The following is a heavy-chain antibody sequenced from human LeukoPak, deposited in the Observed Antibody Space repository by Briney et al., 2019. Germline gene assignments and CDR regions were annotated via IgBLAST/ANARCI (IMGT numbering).Heavy chain of an antibody. V-gene: IGHV4-39*07. Sequence: SETLSLTRTVSGGSISSSSYYWGWIRQPPGKGLEWIGSIWHAGSTYYNPSLKSRVTISVDASKNQFSLKLTSVTAADTAVYYCARITDLSVATDYWGQGTLVTVSS. CDR3: ARITDLSVATDY. J-gene: IGHJ4*02. D-gene: IGHD6-19*01. CDR1: GGSISSSSYY. CDR2: IWHAGST.